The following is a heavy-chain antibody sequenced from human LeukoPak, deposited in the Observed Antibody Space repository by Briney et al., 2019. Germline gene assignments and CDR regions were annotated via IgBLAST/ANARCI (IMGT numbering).Heavy chain of an antibody. V-gene: IGHV3-23*01. D-gene: IGHD6-19*01. CDR2: FFSDTGKT. J-gene: IGHJ5*02. Sequence: GGSLRLSCAASGFIFSIYAMSWGRQAPGKGLEWGSTFFSDTGKTDYADSVKGRFTISRDTSKNTLYLQMNSLRAEDTAVYYCAKRGAGSGGLHHWGQGTLVTVSS. CDR1: GFIFSIYA. CDR3: AKRGAGSGGLHH.